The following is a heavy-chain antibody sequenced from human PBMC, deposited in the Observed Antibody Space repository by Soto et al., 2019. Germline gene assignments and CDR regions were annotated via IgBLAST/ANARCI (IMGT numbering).Heavy chain of an antibody. CDR1: GYTFTSYD. V-gene: IGHV1-8*01. D-gene: IGHD3-3*01. CDR3: ARGRAHYDFWSGYYRDYYGMDV. Sequence: ASVEVSCKXSGYTFTSYDINWVRQATGQGLEWMGWMNPNSGNTGYAQKFQGRVTMTRNTSISTAYMELSSLRSEDTAVYYCARGRAHYDFWSGYYRDYYGMDVWGQGTTVTVSS. J-gene: IGHJ6*02. CDR2: MNPNSGNT.